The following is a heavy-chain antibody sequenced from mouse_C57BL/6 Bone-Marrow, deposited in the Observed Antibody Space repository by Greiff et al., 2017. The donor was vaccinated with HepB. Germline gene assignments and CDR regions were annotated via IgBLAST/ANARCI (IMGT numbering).Heavy chain of an antibody. CDR3: ARSGGEFDY. CDR1: GYTFTSYW. J-gene: IGHJ2*01. CDR2: IYPGSGST. V-gene: IGHV1-55*01. Sequence: VQLQQPGAELVKPGASVKMSCKASGYTFTSYWITWVKQRPGQGLEWIGDIYPGSGSTNYNEKFTSKATLTVDTTSITAYMQLSSLTSEDPAVYYCARSGGEFDYWGQGTTLTVSS. D-gene: IGHD4-1*01.